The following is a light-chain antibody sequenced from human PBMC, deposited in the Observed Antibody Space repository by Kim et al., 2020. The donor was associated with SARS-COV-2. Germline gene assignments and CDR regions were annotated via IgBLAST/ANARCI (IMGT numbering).Light chain of an antibody. CDR2: YDS. CDR1: NIGSKS. CDR3: QVWDSSSDHPV. V-gene: IGLV3-21*04. J-gene: IGLJ3*02. Sequence: APGKTARITCGGNNIGSKSMYWYQQKPGQAPVLVIYYDSDRPSGIPERFSGSNSGNTATLTISRVEAGDEADYYCQVWDSSSDHPVFGGGTQLTVL.